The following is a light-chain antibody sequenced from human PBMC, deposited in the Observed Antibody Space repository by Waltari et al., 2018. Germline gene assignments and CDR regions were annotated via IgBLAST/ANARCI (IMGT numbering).Light chain of an antibody. CDR1: SSNIGSHY. V-gene: IGLV1-47*01. CDR2: RND. Sequence: QSVLTQPPSASGTPGQRVTISCSGGSSNIGSHYVSWFQQLPGTAPNLLTYRNDQRPSGVPDRFSGSKSGTSASLAISGLRSEDEADYYCAAWDGSLSAWLFGGGTKLTVL. CDR3: AAWDGSLSAWL. J-gene: IGLJ3*02.